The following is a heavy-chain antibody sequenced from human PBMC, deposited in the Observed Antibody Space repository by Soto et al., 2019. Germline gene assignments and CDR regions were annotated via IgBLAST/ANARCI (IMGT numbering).Heavy chain of an antibody. J-gene: IGHJ4*02. CDR3: TRGDY. Sequence: QVQLQESGPGLVKPSQTLSLTCTVSGDSMTTVGYYWTWIRQHPGQGLEWIGFIPYSGSTYYSSSLKGRVAISADTSKNQFSLKLNSVTAADTAVYYCTRGDYWGQGTLVTVSS. CDR1: GDSMTTVGYY. CDR2: IPYSGST. V-gene: IGHV4-31*03.